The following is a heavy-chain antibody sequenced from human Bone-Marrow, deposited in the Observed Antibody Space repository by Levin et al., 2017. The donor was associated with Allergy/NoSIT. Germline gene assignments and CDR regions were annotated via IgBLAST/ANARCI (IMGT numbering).Heavy chain of an antibody. CDR1: GFTFSNYG. CDR3: VKDQQRWFDL. V-gene: IGHV3-33*06. J-gene: IGHJ2*01. D-gene: IGHD4-23*01. CDR2: IWYDGSNT. Sequence: GESLKISCAASGFTFSNYGMHWVRQAPGKGLEWVAVIWYDGSNTYYADSVTGRFTISRDNSKNTLYLQMNSLRAEDTAVYYCVKDQQRWFDLWGRGTLVTVSS.